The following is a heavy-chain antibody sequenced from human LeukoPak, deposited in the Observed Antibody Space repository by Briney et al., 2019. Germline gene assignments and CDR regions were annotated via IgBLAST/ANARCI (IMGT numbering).Heavy chain of an antibody. V-gene: IGHV3-21*01. CDR2: ISSSSSYI. CDR3: ARPDGYIYFDC. CDR1: GFTFSSYS. D-gene: IGHD5-24*01. Sequence: PGGCLRLSCAASGFTFSSYSMNWVRQAPGKGLAWVSSISSSSSYIYYADSVKGRFTISRDNAKNSLYLQMNSLRAEDTAVYYCARPDGYIYFDCWGQGTLVSVSS. J-gene: IGHJ4*02.